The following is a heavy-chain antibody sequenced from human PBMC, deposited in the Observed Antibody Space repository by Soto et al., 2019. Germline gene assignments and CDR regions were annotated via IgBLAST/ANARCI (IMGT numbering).Heavy chain of an antibody. D-gene: IGHD3-16*01. J-gene: IGHJ4*02. Sequence: ESGGGVVQPGRSLRLSCAASGFTFSSYAMHRVRRAPGKGLEWMAVMSYDGSNKYYADSVKGRFTISRDNSKNTLYLQMNSLRPEDTALYYCARDGGAYWGQGTLVIVSS. CDR2: MSYDGSNK. V-gene: IGHV3-30-3*01. CDR1: GFTFSSYA. CDR3: ARDGGAY.